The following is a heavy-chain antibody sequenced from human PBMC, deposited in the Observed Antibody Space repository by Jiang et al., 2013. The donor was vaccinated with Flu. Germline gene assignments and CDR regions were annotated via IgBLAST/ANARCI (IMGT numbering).Heavy chain of an antibody. CDR1: GGSISTYF. CDR2: IYYSGST. V-gene: IGHV4-59*08. D-gene: IGHD6-13*01. J-gene: IGHJ4*02. Sequence: PGLVKPSGTLSLTCTVSGGSISTYFWSWIRQPPGKGLEWIGYIYYSGSTNYNSSLKSRVTISADTSKNQFSLKLNSVTAADTAVYYCARLDSSSWRFDYWGQGTLVTVSS. CDR3: ARLDSSSWRFDY.